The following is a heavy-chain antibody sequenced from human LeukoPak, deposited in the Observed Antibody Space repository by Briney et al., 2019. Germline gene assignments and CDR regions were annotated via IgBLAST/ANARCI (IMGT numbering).Heavy chain of an antibody. CDR1: AFTFSSSG. V-gene: IGHV3-30*18. CDR3: AKDRISGATFLAGTMIVVVGSLDY. Sequence: GGPLRHFCGDYAFTFSSSGMSSDRQAPRPGPQWAAVISYDRSNKYYAASVNGRFTISRDNSKNTLYLQMNNLSAEDTAVYYCAKDRISGATFLAGTMIVVVGSLDYWGQGTLVTVSS. D-gene: IGHD3-22*01. CDR2: ISYDRSNK. J-gene: IGHJ4*02.